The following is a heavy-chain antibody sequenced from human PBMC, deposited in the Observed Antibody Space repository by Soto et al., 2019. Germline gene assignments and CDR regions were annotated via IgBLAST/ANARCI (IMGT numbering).Heavy chain of an antibody. Sequence: QVRLVESGGGVVQPGRSLRLSCVASGFTFGTYAIHWVRQAPGKGLQWVAVISYEGSNTYYADSVKGRFTISRDNTKNTLYLEMNTLRPEDTAVYYCARVTPGNNLYYFSGLDVWGQGTSVIVSS. J-gene: IGHJ6*02. D-gene: IGHD1-1*01. CDR2: ISYEGSNT. V-gene: IGHV3-30-3*01. CDR3: ARVTPGNNLYYFSGLDV. CDR1: GFTFGTYA.